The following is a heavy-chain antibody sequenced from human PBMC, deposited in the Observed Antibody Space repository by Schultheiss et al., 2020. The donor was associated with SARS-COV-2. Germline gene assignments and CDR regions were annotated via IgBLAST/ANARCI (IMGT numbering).Heavy chain of an antibody. CDR2: ITSSGSTT. D-gene: IGHD3-22*01. V-gene: IGHV3-48*03. CDR1: GFTFSTYE. Sequence: GGSLRLSCGASGFTFSTYEMNWVRQPPGKGLEWISYITSSGSTTYYADSVKGRFTISRDNAKKSLYLQMNSLRAEDTAVYYCAKNYYDSSGYYPYYFDYWGQGTLVTVSS. J-gene: IGHJ4*02. CDR3: AKNYYDSSGYYPYYFDY.